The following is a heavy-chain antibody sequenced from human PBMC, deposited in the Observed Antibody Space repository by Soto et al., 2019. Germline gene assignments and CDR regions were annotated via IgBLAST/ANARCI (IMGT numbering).Heavy chain of an antibody. CDR2: IYHSGST. Sequence: SETLSLTCAVSSGSISSSNWWSWVRQPPGKGLEWIGEIYHSGSTNYNPSLKSRVTISVDKSKNQFSLKLSSVTAADTAVYYCARVPSNFLPYFDYWAQGTLVPVSS. CDR1: SGSISSSNW. J-gene: IGHJ4*02. CDR3: ARVPSNFLPYFDY. V-gene: IGHV4-4*02. D-gene: IGHD4-4*01.